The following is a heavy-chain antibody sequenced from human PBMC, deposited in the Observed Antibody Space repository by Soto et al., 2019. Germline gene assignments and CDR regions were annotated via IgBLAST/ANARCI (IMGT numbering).Heavy chain of an antibody. V-gene: IGHV1-69*01. CDR1: GGTFSSYA. Sequence: QVQLVQSGAEVKKPGSSVKVSCKASGGTFSSYAISWVRQAPGQGLEWMGGIIPIFGTANYAQKFQGRVTITADESTSTAYMELSSLRSEDTAVYYCAREDCGDDCPIDYYGMDVWGQGTTVTVSS. D-gene: IGHD2-21*02. J-gene: IGHJ6*02. CDR2: IIPIFGTA. CDR3: AREDCGDDCPIDYYGMDV.